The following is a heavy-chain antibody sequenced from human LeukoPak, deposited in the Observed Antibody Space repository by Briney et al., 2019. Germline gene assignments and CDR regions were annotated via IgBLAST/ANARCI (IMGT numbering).Heavy chain of an antibody. CDR2: ISGSGGST. Sequence: PGGSLRLSCAASGFTFSSYAMSWVRQAPGKGLEWVSAISGSGGSTYYADSVKGRFTISRDNSKNSLYLQMNSLRAEDTAVYYCAREGLGPPVGNSSGWYNYYYGMDVWGQGTTVTVSS. CDR1: GFTFSSYA. V-gene: IGHV3-23*01. CDR3: AREGLGPPVGNSSGWYNYYYGMDV. J-gene: IGHJ6*02. D-gene: IGHD6-19*01.